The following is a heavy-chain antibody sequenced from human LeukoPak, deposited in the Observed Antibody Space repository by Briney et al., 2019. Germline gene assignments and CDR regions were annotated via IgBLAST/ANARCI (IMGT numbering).Heavy chain of an antibody. Sequence: PGGSLRLSCVGSGFTFSGQYMSWVRQAPGNGLEWVANIRPDSSAKMYVYSVKGRFSISRDNAKNEVFLQMDSLRVDDTAVYYCVRELPPVVQYYFDYWGPGTLVTVSS. D-gene: IGHD3-22*01. J-gene: IGHJ4*02. V-gene: IGHV3-7*01. CDR2: IRPDSSAK. CDR1: GFTFSGQY. CDR3: VRELPPVVQYYFDY.